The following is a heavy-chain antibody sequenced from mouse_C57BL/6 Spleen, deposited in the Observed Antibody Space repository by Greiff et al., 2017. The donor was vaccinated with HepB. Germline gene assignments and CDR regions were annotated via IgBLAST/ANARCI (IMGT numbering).Heavy chain of an antibody. Sequence: VKLQQSGAELVKPGASVKISCKASGYAFSSYWMNWVKQRPGKGLEWIGQIYPGDGDTNYNGKFKGKATLTADKSSSTAYMQLSSLTSEDSAVYFCARGGDYGNYGRFAYWGQGTLVTVSA. CDR1: GYAFSSYW. D-gene: IGHD2-1*01. CDR3: ARGGDYGNYGRFAY. J-gene: IGHJ3*01. CDR2: IYPGDGDT. V-gene: IGHV1-80*01.